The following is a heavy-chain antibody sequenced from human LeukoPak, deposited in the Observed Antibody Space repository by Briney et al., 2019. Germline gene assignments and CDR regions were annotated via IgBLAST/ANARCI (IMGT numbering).Heavy chain of an antibody. V-gene: IGHV3-53*01. CDR1: GFTVSSNY. CDR2: IYSGGST. D-gene: IGHD1-26*01. Sequence: GGSLRLSCAASGFTVSSNYMSWVRQAPGKGLEWVSVIYSGGSTYYADSVKGRFTIFRDNSKNTLYLQMNSLRAEDTAVYYCARDPGRSGSPTDYWGQGTLVTVSS. CDR3: ARDPGRSGSPTDY. J-gene: IGHJ4*02.